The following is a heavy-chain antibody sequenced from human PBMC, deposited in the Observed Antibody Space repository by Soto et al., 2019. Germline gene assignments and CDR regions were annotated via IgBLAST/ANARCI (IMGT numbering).Heavy chain of an antibody. D-gene: IGHD2-15*01. CDR2: MNPNSGGT. CDR3: ARGAGDCSGGSCPFCNYYGMDV. J-gene: IGHJ6*02. V-gene: IGHV1-2*02. CDR1: GYTFTGYY. Sequence: QVQLVQSGAEVKKPGASVKVSCKASGYTFTGYYMHWVRQAPGQGLEWMGWMNPNSGGTNYAQKFQGRVTIAADDSTSTAYMELSSLTSEDTAVYYCARGAGDCSGGSCPFCNYYGMDVWGQGTTVTVSS.